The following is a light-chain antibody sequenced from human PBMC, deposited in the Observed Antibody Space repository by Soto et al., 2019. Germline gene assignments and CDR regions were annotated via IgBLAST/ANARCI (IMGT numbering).Light chain of an antibody. V-gene: IGKV3-20*01. CDR1: QSVASTY. J-gene: IGKJ4*01. CDR3: QQYGDSSPVT. Sequence: EIVLTQSPGTLSLSPGDRATLSCRASQSVASTYIAWYQHKPGQSPRLLIYAVSSRATGIPARFSGSGSGTHFALTISRLEPDDFAMYYCQQYGDSSPVTFGRGTKVEIK. CDR2: AVS.